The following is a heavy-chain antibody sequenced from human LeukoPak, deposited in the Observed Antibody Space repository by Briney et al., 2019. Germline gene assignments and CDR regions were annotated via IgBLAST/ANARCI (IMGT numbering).Heavy chain of an antibody. CDR3: ASATRSGYYDY. Sequence: PGGSLRLSCAASGFTFSSYDMHWVRQATGKGLEWVSAIGTAGDTYYPGSVKGRFTISRENAKNSLYLQMNSLRAEDTAVYYCASATRSGYYDYWGQGTLVTVSS. CDR2: IGTAGDT. CDR1: GFTFSSYD. D-gene: IGHD3-22*01. J-gene: IGHJ4*02. V-gene: IGHV3-13*01.